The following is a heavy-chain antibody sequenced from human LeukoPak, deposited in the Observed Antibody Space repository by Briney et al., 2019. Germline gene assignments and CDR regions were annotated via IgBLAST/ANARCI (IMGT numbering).Heavy chain of an antibody. CDR3: ARDLGASHYYGSGRGID. CDR2: INTNTGNP. CDR1: GYTFTSYA. D-gene: IGHD3-10*01. Sequence: ASVKVSCKASGYTFTSYAMNWVRQAPGQGLEWMGWINTNTGNPTYAQGFTGRFVFSLDTSVSTAYLQISSLKAEDTAVYYCARDLGASHYYGSGRGIDWGQGTLVTVSS. V-gene: IGHV7-4-1*02. J-gene: IGHJ4*02.